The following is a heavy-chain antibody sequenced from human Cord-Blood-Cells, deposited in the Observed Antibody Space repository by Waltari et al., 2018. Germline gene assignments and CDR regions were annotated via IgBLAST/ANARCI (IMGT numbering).Heavy chain of an antibody. V-gene: IGHV3-53*02. CDR2: IYSGGST. D-gene: IGHD6-6*01. J-gene: IGHJ4*02. Sequence: EVQLVETGGGLIQPGGSLRLSCAASGFTVSSNYMSWVRQAPGKGREWVSVIYSGGSTYYADSVKGRFTISRDNSKNTLYLQMNSLRAEDTAVYYCAKSSYSSSGYFDYWGQGTLVTVSS. CDR1: GFTVSSNY. CDR3: AKSSYSSSGYFDY.